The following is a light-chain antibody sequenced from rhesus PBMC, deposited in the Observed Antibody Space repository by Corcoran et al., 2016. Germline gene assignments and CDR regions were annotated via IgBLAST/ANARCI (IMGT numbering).Light chain of an antibody. Sequence: QAALTQPPSVSGSPGQSVTISCTGTSSDIGGYNYVSWYQQHPGKAPKLMIYDVSKRPSGVSDRFSGSKSGNTASLTLSGLQAEDEADYYCSSYAGSNTVIFGAGTRLTVL. CDR3: SSYAGSNTVI. CDR1: SSDIGGYNY. CDR2: DVS. V-gene: IGLV2-23*01. J-gene: IGLJ1*01.